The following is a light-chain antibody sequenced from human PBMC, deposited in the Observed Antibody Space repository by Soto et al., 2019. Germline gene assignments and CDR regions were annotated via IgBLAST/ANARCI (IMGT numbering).Light chain of an antibody. CDR3: QKRTNWPTPT. CDR1: RSVSSY. J-gene: IGKJ5*01. V-gene: IGKV3-11*01. Sequence: EIVLTQSPATLSLSPGERATLSCRASRSVSSYLAWYQQKPGQTHRLLIHDASSRATGTPVRFSGSGSGTEFTLPISRLRLEDFAVYYCQKRTNWPTPTLGQGTRLEIK. CDR2: DAS.